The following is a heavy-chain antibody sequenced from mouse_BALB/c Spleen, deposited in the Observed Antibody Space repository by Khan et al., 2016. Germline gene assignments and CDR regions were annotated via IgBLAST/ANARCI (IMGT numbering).Heavy chain of an antibody. V-gene: IGHV1-9*01. CDR1: GYTFSNYW. CDR3: ARALYSMDY. J-gene: IGHJ4*01. CDR2: ILPGSGYS. Sequence: QVQLQQSGAELMKPGASVKISCKATGYTFSNYWIEWVKQRPGHGLEWIGDILPGSGYSNSNENFKGKATFTADASSNTAYMQLISLTSEESAVYFCARALYSMDYWGQGTSDTVSS.